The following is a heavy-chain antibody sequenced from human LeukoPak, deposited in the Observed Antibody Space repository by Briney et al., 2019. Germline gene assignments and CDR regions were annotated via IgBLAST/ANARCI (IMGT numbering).Heavy chain of an antibody. D-gene: IGHD3-10*01. CDR2: MNPNSGNT. V-gene: IGHV1-8*03. CDR3: ARGGRPNYYGSGSYQN. CDR1: GYTFTSYD. J-gene: IGHJ4*02. Sequence: ASVKVSCKASGYTFTSYDISWVRQATGQGLEWMGWMNPNSGNTGYAQKFQGRVTITRNTSISTAYMELSSLRSEDTAVYYCARGGRPNYYGSGSYQNWGQGTLVTVSS.